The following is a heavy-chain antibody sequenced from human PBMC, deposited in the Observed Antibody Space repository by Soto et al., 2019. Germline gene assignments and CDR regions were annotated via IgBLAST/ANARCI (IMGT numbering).Heavy chain of an antibody. CDR3: ARTEYSSSRSAWFDP. D-gene: IGHD6-6*01. Sequence: GESLKISCKGSGYSFTSYWISWVRQMPGKGLEWMGRIDPSDSYTNYSPSFQGHVTISADKSISTAYLQWSSLKASDTAMYYCARTEYSSSRSAWFDPWGQGTLVTVSS. CDR2: IDPSDSYT. CDR1: GYSFTSYW. J-gene: IGHJ5*02. V-gene: IGHV5-10-1*01.